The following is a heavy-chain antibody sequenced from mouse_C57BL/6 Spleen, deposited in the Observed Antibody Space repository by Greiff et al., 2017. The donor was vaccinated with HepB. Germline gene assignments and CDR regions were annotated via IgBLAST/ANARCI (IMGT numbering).Heavy chain of an antibody. CDR1: GFTFSSYA. CDR2: ISDGGSYT. D-gene: IGHD2-10*02. V-gene: IGHV5-4*01. Sequence: EVQLQESGGGLVKPGGSLKLSCAASGFTFSSYAMSWVRQTPEKRLEWVATISDGGSYTYYPDNVKGRFTISRDNAKNNLYLQMSHLKSEDTAMYYCAREGRMKFVYWYFDVWGTGTTVTVSS. J-gene: IGHJ1*03. CDR3: AREGRMKFVYWYFDV.